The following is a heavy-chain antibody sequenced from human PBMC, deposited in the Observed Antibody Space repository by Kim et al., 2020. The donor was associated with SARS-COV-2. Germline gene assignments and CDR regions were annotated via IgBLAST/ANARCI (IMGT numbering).Heavy chain of an antibody. Sequence: ASVKVSCKTSGYSFTDYYVHWVRQAPGQGLEWMGWINPSSGGRNYAQNFQGRVTMTRDKSISTAYMELSSLISDDTAVYYCARDMGVEGDPYFNSGTYSFSYYYGMDVWGQGTTVTVSS. CDR3: ARDMGVEGDPYFNSGTYSFSYYYGMDV. V-gene: IGHV1-2*02. CDR1: GYSFTDYY. CDR2: INPSSGGR. J-gene: IGHJ6*02. D-gene: IGHD3-10*01.